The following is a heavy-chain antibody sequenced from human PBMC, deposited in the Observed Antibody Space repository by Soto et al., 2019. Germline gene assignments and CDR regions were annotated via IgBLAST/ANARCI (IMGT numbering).Heavy chain of an antibody. CDR1: GGSVSSGNYY. D-gene: IGHD3-10*01. Sequence: PSETLSLTCTVSGGSVSSGNYYWSWIRQPPGKGLEWIGYIYYSGSTNYNPSLKSRVTISVDTSKNQFSQKLSYVTAADTAVYYCARRTGAEHLEYWCQGTFVTVSS. J-gene: IGHJ4*02. V-gene: IGHV4-61*01. CDR2: IYYSGST. CDR3: ARRTGAEHLEY.